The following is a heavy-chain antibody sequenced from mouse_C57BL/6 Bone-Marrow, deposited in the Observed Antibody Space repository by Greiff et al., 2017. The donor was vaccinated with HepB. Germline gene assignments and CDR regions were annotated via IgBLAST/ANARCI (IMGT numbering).Heavy chain of an antibody. D-gene: IGHD1-1*01. CDR2: IWTGGGT. J-gene: IGHJ1*03. CDR1: GFSLTSYA. V-gene: IGHV2-9-1*01. Sequence: VQLVESGPGLVAPSQSLSITCTVSGFSLTSYAISWVRQPPGKGLEWLGVIWTGGGTNYNSALKSRLSISKDNSKSQVFLKMNSLQTDDTARYYCARNPNYYGSSGGYFDVWGTGTTVTVSS. CDR3: ARNPNYYGSSGGYFDV.